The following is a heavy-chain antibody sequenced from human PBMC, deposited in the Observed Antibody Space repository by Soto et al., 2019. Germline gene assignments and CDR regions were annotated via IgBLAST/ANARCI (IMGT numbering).Heavy chain of an antibody. Sequence: ASVKVSCKASGGTFSSYAISWVRQAPGQGLEWMGGIIPIFGTANYAQKFQGRVTITADKSTSTAYMELSSLRSEDTAVYYCARESGNYRTYYYYGMDVWGQGTTVTVS. CDR1: GGTFSSYA. CDR3: ARESGNYRTYYYYGMDV. CDR2: IIPIFGTA. D-gene: IGHD3-10*01. V-gene: IGHV1-69*06. J-gene: IGHJ6*02.